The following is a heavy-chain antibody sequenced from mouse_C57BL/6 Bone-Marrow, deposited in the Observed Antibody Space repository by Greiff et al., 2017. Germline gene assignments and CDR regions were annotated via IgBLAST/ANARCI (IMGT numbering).Heavy chain of an antibody. J-gene: IGHJ1*03. D-gene: IGHD2-4*01. CDR2: IRNKANNHAT. CDR1: GFTFSDAW. CDR3: TRNDYDEGWYFDV. V-gene: IGHV6-6*01. Sequence: EVKVVESGGGLVQPGGSMKLSCAASGFTFSDAWMDWVRQSPEKGLEWVAEIRNKANNHATYYAESVKGRFTISRDDSKSSVYLQMNSLRAEDTGIYYCTRNDYDEGWYFDVWGTGTTVTVSS.